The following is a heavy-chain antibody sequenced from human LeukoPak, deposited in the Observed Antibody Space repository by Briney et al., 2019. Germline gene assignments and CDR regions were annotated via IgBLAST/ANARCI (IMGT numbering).Heavy chain of an antibody. V-gene: IGHV3-49*04. Sequence: GGSLRLSCTASGFIFGDYAMSWVRQAPGKGLEWVGYIRSKAYGGTTEYAASVKGRFTISRDDSKSIAYLQMNSLKTEDTAVYYCPRGGGYSGYDYYYYYGMDVWGKGTTVTVSS. CDR1: GFIFGDYA. J-gene: IGHJ6*01. CDR3: PRGGGYSGYDYYYYYGMDV. CDR2: IRSKAYGGTT. D-gene: IGHD5-12*01.